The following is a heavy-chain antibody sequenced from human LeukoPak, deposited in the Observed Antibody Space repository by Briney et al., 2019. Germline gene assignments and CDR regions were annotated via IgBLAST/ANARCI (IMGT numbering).Heavy chain of an antibody. J-gene: IGHJ4*02. V-gene: IGHV4-59*01. CDR3: ARDNYGLDY. CDR2: VYYTGST. CDR1: GFTFSSYA. D-gene: IGHD4-17*01. Sequence: GSLRLSCAASGFTFSSYAMSWVRQAPGKGLEWIGYVYYTGSTNYNPSLTSRLTISVDTSKNQFSLELRSVTAADTAVYYCARDNYGLDYWGQGILVTVSS.